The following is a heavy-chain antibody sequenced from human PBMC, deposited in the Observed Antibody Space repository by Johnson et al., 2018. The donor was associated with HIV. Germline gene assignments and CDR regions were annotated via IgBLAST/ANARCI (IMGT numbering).Heavy chain of an antibody. CDR2: ISYDGSNK. Sequence: QVQLVESGGGVVQPGRSLRLSCAASGFTFSSYAMHWVRQAPGKGLEWVAVISYDGSNKYYADSVKGRFTISRDNSENKLYLQMNSLKAEDTAVYYCASLSDDAFDFWGQGTMVTVSS. J-gene: IGHJ3*01. V-gene: IGHV3-30*04. CDR1: GFTFSSYA. CDR3: ASLSDDAFDF.